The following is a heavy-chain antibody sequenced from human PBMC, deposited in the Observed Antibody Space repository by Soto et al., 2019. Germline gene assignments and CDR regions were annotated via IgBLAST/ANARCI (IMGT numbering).Heavy chain of an antibody. J-gene: IGHJ6*03. CDR2: INAGNGNT. CDR1: GYTFTSYA. V-gene: IGHV1-3*01. Sequence: GSSVNVSCKASGYTFTSYAMHWVRQAPGQRLEWMGWINAGNGNTKYSQKFQGRVTITRDTSASTAYMELSSLRSEDTAVYYCARARGGTSHYYYMGVWGKGTTVTFP. CDR3: ARARGGTSHYYYMGV. D-gene: IGHD3-10*01.